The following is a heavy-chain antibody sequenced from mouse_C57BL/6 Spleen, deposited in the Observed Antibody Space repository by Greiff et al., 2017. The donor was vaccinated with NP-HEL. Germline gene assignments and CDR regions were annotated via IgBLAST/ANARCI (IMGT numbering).Heavy chain of an antibody. CDR3: ARSRLYYGSSYWYFDV. D-gene: IGHD1-1*01. J-gene: IGHJ1*03. Sequence: LQESGAELARPGASVKLSCKASGYTFTSYGISWVKQRTGQGLEWIGEIYPRSGNTYYNEKFKGKATLTADKSSSTAYMELRSLTSEDSAVYFCARSRLYYGSSYWYFDVWGTGTTVTVSS. CDR2: IYPRSGNT. V-gene: IGHV1-81*01. CDR1: GYTFTSYG.